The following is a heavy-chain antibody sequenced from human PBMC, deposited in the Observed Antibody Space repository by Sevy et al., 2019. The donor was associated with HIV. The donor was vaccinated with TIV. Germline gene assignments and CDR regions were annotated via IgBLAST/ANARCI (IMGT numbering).Heavy chain of an antibody. CDR1: GFTFGDYA. Sequence: GGSLRLSCTTSGFTFGDYAMSWFRQAPGKGLKWVGFIRSKAFGGTTEYVASVRGRFTISRDDSKSIAYLQMNILRAEDTAVYYCSRDWGTYCAGDCSPNSDYWGQGTLVTVSS. CDR3: SRDWGTYCAGDCSPNSDY. CDR2: IRSKAFGGTT. J-gene: IGHJ4*02. V-gene: IGHV3-49*03. D-gene: IGHD2-21*02.